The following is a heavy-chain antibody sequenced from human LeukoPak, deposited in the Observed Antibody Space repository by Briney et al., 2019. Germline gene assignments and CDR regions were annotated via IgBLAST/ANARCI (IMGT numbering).Heavy chain of an antibody. CDR1: GYTFTGYY. V-gene: IGHV1-2*02. Sequence: VASVKVSCKASGYTFTGYYMHWVRQAPGQGLAWMGWIHPTSGGTTYAQKFQGRVTMTRDTSISTAYMELTRLTSDDTAVYYCARDRTALVVVPATYNWFDPWGQGTLVTVSS. D-gene: IGHD2-15*01. J-gene: IGHJ5*02. CDR2: IHPTSGGT. CDR3: ARDRTALVVVPATYNWFDP.